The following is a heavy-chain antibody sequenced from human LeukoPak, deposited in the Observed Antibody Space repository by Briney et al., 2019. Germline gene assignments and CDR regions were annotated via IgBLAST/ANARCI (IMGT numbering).Heavy chain of an antibody. J-gene: IGHJ3*02. Sequence: GGSLRLSCAASGFTFSSYEMNWVRQAPGKGLEWVSYISSSGSTIYYADSVKGRFTISRDNAKNSLYLQMNSLRAEDTAVYYCARGFDSSGYTAFDIWGQGTMVTVSS. CDR3: ARGFDSSGYTAFDI. D-gene: IGHD3-22*01. V-gene: IGHV3-48*03. CDR2: ISSSGSTI. CDR1: GFTFSSYE.